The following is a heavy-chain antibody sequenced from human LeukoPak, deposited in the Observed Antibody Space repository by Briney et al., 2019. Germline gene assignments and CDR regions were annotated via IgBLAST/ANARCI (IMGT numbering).Heavy chain of an antibody. V-gene: IGHV3-74*01. Sequence: GASLRLSCAAPGFTFSSYAMSWVRQAPGKGLEWVSRISSDGSSTTYADSVKGRFTISRDSAMNTAYLQMNSLRVEDTAVYYCTRVPLGSNGWFDPWGQGTLVTVSS. D-gene: IGHD4-23*01. CDR1: GFTFSSYA. J-gene: IGHJ5*02. CDR3: TRVPLGSNGWFDP. CDR2: ISSDGSST.